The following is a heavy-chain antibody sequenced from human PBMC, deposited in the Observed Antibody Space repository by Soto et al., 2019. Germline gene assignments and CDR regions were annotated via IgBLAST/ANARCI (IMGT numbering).Heavy chain of an antibody. J-gene: IGHJ2*01. D-gene: IGHD3-16*01. Sequence: EVQLLESGGGLVQPGGSLRLSCAVSGFTFSSYAMSWVRRAPGKGLEWVSAVGGSDPNSYYADSVKGRFTISRDISKNTLYLQMNSLRDEDTALYYCAKGSVLRPWYFDLWGRGILVTVSS. CDR1: GFTFSSYA. CDR3: AKGSVLRPWYFDL. CDR2: VGGSDPNS. V-gene: IGHV3-23*01.